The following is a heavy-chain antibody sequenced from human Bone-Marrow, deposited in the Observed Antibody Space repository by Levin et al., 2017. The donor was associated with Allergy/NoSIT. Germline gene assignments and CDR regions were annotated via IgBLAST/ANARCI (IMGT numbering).Heavy chain of an antibody. D-gene: IGHD5-18*01. V-gene: IGHV3-11*01. CDR3: ARKGGSGGYSDGYVGY. CDR1: GFTFSDYY. CDR2: ISSSGSTI. Sequence: GGSLRLSCAGSGFTFSDYYMSWIRQAPGKGLEWVSYISSSGSTIYYADSVKGRFTISRDSAKNSLYLQMNSLRAEDTAVYYCARKGGSGGYSDGYVGYWGQGTLVTVSS. J-gene: IGHJ4*02.